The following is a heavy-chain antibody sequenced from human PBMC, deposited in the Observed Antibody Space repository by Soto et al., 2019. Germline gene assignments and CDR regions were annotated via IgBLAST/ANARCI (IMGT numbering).Heavy chain of an antibody. D-gene: IGHD3-22*01. CDR1: GYTFTSYY. V-gene: IGHV1-46*01. CDR2: INPSGGST. Sequence: QVQLVQSGAEVKKPGASVKVSCKASGYTFTSYYMHWVRQAPGQGLEWMGIINPSGGSTSYAQKFQRRVTMTTDTSTHTVYMEQSSRRSEDKAVYYCGREDDSRFWGRGHPFDIWGQGTMVTVSS. CDR3: GREDDSRFWGRGHPFDI. J-gene: IGHJ3*02.